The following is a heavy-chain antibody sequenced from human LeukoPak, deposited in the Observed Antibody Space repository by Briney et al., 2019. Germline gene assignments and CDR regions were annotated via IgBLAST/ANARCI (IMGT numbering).Heavy chain of an antibody. J-gene: IGHJ4*02. CDR2: IYYSGST. Sequence: SETLSLTCTVSGGSISSYYLSWIRQPPGKGLEWIGYIYYSGSTNYNPSLKSRVTISVDTSKNQFSLKLSSVTAADTAVYYCAREAVTFGGVIAAFDYWGQGTLVTVSS. CDR3: AREAVTFGGVIAAFDY. CDR1: GGSISSYY. D-gene: IGHD3-16*02. V-gene: IGHV4-59*01.